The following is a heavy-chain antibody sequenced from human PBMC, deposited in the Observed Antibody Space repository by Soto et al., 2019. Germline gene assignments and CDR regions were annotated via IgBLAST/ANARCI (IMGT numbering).Heavy chain of an antibody. D-gene: IGHD5-12*01. CDR3: ANRRGGYDRDCDY. Sequence: EVQLVESGGGLVQPGGSLRLSCAASGFTFSSNYMSWVRQAPGKGLEWVSVIDSGGSRYYADSVKVRFTTSRDNSKNTLYLQMNSLRAEDTAVYYCANRRGGYDRDCDYWGQGTLVTVSS. V-gene: IGHV3-66*01. CDR1: GFTFSSNY. J-gene: IGHJ4*02. CDR2: IDSGGSR.